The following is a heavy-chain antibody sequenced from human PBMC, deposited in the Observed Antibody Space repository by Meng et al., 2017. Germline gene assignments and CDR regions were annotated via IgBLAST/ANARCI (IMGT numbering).Heavy chain of an antibody. Sequence: ASVKVSCKASGYTFTGYYMHWVRQAPGQGLEWMGRINPNSGGTNYAQKFQGRVTMTRDTSISTAYMELSRLRSDDTAVYYCARDGFIMVRGVMFEYYYGMDVWGQGTTVTGSS. CDR3: ARDGFIMVRGVMFEYYYGMDV. CDR1: GYTFTGYY. CDR2: INPNSGGT. V-gene: IGHV1-2*06. J-gene: IGHJ6*02. D-gene: IGHD3-10*01.